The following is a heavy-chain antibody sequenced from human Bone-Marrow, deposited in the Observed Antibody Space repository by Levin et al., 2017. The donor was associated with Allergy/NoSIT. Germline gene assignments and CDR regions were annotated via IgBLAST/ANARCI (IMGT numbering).Heavy chain of an antibody. CDR2: ISSSGSTI. CDR1: GFTFSSYS. J-gene: IGHJ4*02. Sequence: LSLTCAASGFTFSSYSMNWVRQAPGKGLEWVSYISSSGSTIYYADSVKGRFTISRDNAKNSLDLQMNSLRAEDTAVYYCARDPPFYYDSSGSDYWGQGTRVTVSS. D-gene: IGHD3-22*01. CDR3: ARDPPFYYDSSGSDY. V-gene: IGHV3-48*01.